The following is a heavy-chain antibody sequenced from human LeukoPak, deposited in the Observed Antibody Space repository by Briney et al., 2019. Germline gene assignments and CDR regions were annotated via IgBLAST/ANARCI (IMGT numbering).Heavy chain of an antibody. CDR2: ISGSGGST. J-gene: IGHJ6*02. D-gene: IGHD3-10*01. Sequence: GGSLRLSCAASGFTFSSYAMSWVRQAPGKGLEWVSAISGSGGSTYYADSVKGRFTISRDNSKNTLYLQMNSLRAKDTAVYYCAKGSFMVRFYGMDVWGQGTTVTVSS. V-gene: IGHV3-23*01. CDR1: GFTFSSYA. CDR3: AKGSFMVRFYGMDV.